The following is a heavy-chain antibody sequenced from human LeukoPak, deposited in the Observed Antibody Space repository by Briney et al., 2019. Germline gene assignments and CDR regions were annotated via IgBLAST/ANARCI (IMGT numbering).Heavy chain of an antibody. J-gene: IGHJ4*02. CDR2: ISYDGSNK. V-gene: IGHV3-30-3*01. D-gene: IGHD4-17*01. Sequence: GRSLRLSCAASGFTFSSYAMHWVRQAPGKGLEWVAVISYDGSNKYYADSVKGRFTISRDNSKNTLYLQMNSLRAEDTAVYYCAKGTLRTTVTTAFDYWGQGTLVTVSS. CDR3: AKGTLRTTVTTAFDY. CDR1: GFTFSSYA.